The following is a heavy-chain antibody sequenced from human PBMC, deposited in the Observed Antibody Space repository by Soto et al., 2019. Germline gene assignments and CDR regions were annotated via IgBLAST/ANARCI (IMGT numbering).Heavy chain of an antibody. Sequence: SETLSLTCAVSGDSVSSRFWWSWVRQSPGKGLEWIGEIYHSGSANYNPSLKSRVTMSVDNSKNQFSLKLNSVTAADTAVYYCARYNAASGTYYLDYWGQGTLVTVS. V-gene: IGHV4-4*02. CDR3: ARYNAASGTYYLDY. CDR2: IYHSGSA. D-gene: IGHD6-13*01. J-gene: IGHJ4*02. CDR1: GDSVSSRFW.